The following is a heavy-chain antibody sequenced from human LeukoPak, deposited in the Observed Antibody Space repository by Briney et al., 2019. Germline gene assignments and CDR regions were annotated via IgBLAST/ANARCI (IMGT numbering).Heavy chain of an antibody. D-gene: IGHD6-13*01. V-gene: IGHV3-53*01. CDR3: ARDRGSSWPFDC. CDR1: GFTISNYY. J-gene: IGHJ4*02. Sequence: PGGSLRLSCAASGFTISNYYMSWVRQAPGKGLEWVSVIFDGNATYYADSVRGRSTVSRDKSKNTLNLQMNGLRVEDTGVYYCARDRGSSWPFDCWGQGTLVTVSS. CDR2: IFDGNAT.